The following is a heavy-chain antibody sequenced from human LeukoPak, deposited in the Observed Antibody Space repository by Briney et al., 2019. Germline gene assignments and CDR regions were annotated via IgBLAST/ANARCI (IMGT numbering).Heavy chain of an antibody. D-gene: IGHD5-12*01. CDR1: GYSFTSYW. J-gene: IGHJ6*02. CDR2: IYPGDSDT. V-gene: IGHV5-51*04. Sequence: GESLKISCKGSGYSFTSYWIGWVRQMPGKGLEWMGIIYPGDSDTRYSPSFQGQVTISADKPISTAYLQWSSLKASDTAMYYCARRGYSGYDYHGMDVWGQGTTVTVSS. CDR3: ARRGYSGYDYHGMDV.